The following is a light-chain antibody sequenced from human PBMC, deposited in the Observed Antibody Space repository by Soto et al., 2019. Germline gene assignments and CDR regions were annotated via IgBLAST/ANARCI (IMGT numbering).Light chain of an antibody. Sequence: DIQMTQSPSTLSASVGDRVTITCRASQSISSWLAWYQQKPGKAPKLLIYDASSLESGVPSRFSGSGSGTEFALTISSLQPDDFSTYCCQQYNSYFLTFGQGTKLEIK. CDR2: DAS. J-gene: IGKJ2*01. CDR1: QSISSW. CDR3: QQYNSYFLT. V-gene: IGKV1-5*01.